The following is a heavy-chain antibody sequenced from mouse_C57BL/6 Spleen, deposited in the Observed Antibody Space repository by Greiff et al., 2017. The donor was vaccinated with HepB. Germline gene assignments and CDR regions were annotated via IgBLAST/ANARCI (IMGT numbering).Heavy chain of an antibody. CDR3: ARSRLRSYAMDY. CDR2: IDPSDSYT. V-gene: IGHV1-69*01. D-gene: IGHD1-1*01. Sequence: QVQLQQPGAELVMPGASVKLSCKASGYTFTSYWMHWVKQRPGQGLEWIGEIDPSDSYTNYNQKFKGKSTLTVDKSSSTAYMQLSSLTSEDSAVYYCARSRLRSYAMDYWGQGTSVTVSS. J-gene: IGHJ4*01. CDR1: GYTFTSYW.